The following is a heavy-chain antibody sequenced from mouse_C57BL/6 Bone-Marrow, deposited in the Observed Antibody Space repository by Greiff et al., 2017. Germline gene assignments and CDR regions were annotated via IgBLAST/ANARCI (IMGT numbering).Heavy chain of an antibody. Sequence: VPLKQPGAELARPGASVKLSCQASGYTFTSYGITWVKQRTGQGLEWIGEIYPSSGNTYYNEKFKGKATLTADKSSSTAYMELRSLTSEDSAVYFCARSDGYDPYYFDYWGQGTTLTVSS. D-gene: IGHD2-2*01. CDR2: IYPSSGNT. CDR3: ARSDGYDPYYFDY. V-gene: IGHV1-81*01. J-gene: IGHJ2*01. CDR1: GYTFTSYG.